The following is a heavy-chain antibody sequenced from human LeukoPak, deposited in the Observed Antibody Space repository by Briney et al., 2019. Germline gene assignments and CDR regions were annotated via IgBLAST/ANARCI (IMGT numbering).Heavy chain of an antibody. Sequence: GGSLRLSCAASGFTFDDYGMSWVRQAPGKGLEWVANIKQDGSEKYYVDSVKGRFIISRDNAKNSLYLQMNSLRAEDTAVYYCARDPPYDWGRGTLVTVSS. CDR2: IKQDGSEK. J-gene: IGHJ4*02. V-gene: IGHV3-7*01. D-gene: IGHD2-2*01. CDR3: ARDPPYD. CDR1: GFTFDDYG.